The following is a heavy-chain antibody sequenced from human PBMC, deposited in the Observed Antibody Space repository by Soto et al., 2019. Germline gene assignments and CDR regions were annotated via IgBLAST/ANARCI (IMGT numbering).Heavy chain of an antibody. CDR2: INAANGHT. CDR3: ARGSIAVAGRNQLDY. D-gene: IGHD6-19*01. J-gene: IGHJ4*02. V-gene: IGHV1-3*01. CDR1: GYFFTSYA. Sequence: QVQLVQSGPEVKKTGASVKVSCRASGYFFTSYAIHWVRQAPGPRLEWLGWINAANGHTKYSQNFQGRVIITRDPSANTVYMEVSSLKSGDTAVYYCARGSIAVAGRNQLDYWGQGTRVTVFS.